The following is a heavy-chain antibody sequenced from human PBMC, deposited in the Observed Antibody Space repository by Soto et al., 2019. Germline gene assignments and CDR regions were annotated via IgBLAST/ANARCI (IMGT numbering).Heavy chain of an antibody. CDR2: ISPNIGTT. CDR1: GYTFTSYA. V-gene: IGHV1-69*13. CDR3: ARNWFETTVVTLGWYGMDV. Sequence: SVKVSCKASGYTFTSYAISWVRQAPGQGLEWMGWISPNIGTTNYAQKFQGRVTITADASTSTAYMELSSLRSEDTAVYYCARNWFETTVVTLGWYGMDVWGQGTTVTVSS. J-gene: IGHJ6*02. D-gene: IGHD4-17*01.